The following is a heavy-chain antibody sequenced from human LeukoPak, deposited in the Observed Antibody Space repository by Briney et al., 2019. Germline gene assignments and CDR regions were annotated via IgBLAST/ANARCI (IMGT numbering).Heavy chain of an antibody. CDR3: ARTGSSWLNYYYYGMDV. V-gene: IGHV7-4-1*02. CDR1: GYTFTSYA. J-gene: IGHJ6*02. D-gene: IGHD6-13*01. CDR2: INTNTGSP. Sequence: ASVKVSCKASGYTFTSYAMNWVRQAPGQGLEWMGWINTNTGSPTYAQGFTGRFVFSLDTSVSTAYLQISSLKAEDTAVYYCARTGSSWLNYYYYGMDVWGQGTTVTVSS.